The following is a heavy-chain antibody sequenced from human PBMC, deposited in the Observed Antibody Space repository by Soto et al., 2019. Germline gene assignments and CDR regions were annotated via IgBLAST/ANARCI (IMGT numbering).Heavy chain of an antibody. Sequence: GGSLRLSSAASGFTFRNYEVNWVRQAPGKGLKWVSYISSSGGVTYYADSVSGRFTISRDNAKNSPSLQMNSLRAEDTAVYYCARALKWGRRNGMDVWGQGTAVTVSS. D-gene: IGHD3-16*01. CDR1: GFTFRNYE. J-gene: IGHJ6*02. CDR2: ISSSGGVT. CDR3: ARALKWGRRNGMDV. V-gene: IGHV3-48*03.